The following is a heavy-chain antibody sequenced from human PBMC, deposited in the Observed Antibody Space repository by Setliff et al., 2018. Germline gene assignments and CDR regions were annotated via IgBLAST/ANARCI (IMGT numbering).Heavy chain of an antibody. D-gene: IGHD5-18*01. CDR2: ISPYNGNT. J-gene: IGHJ4*02. CDR1: GFGFTTFG. V-gene: IGHV1-18*01. Sequence: ASVKVSCKTSGFGFTTFGFSWVRQAPGQGPEWMGCISPYNGNTNYAQKFQDRVTMTTDASTNTAYMELRSLGSDDTAVYYCATFRGYTYGYDYWGQGTLVTVSS. CDR3: ATFRGYTYGYDY.